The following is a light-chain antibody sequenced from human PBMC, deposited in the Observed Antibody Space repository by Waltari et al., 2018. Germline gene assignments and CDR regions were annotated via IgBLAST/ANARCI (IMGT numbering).Light chain of an antibody. Sequence: SYVLTQPPSVSVAPGQTAKITCGGDNIGSKNVQWYQQRPGQAPVLVVYDDTDRPSGIPERFSGSNSGGAASLTITRVEAGDEADYYCQVWDSFVDHPWVFGGGTKVTVL. CDR3: QVWDSFVDHPWV. CDR1: NIGSKN. J-gene: IGLJ3*02. CDR2: DDT. V-gene: IGLV3-21*02.